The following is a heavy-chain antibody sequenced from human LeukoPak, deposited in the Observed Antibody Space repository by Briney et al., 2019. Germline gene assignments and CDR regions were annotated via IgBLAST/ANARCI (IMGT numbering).Heavy chain of an antibody. CDR3: ARDHYYDSSGYDGRYYYYYMDV. CDR1: GYTFTSYY. Sequence: ASVKVSCKASGYTFTSYYMHWVRQAPGQGLEWMGIINPSGGSTSYAQKFQGRVTMTRDMPTSTVYMELSSLRSEDTAVYYCARDHYYDSSGYDGRYYYYYMDVWGKGTTVTVSS. J-gene: IGHJ6*03. D-gene: IGHD3-22*01. V-gene: IGHV1-46*01. CDR2: INPSGGST.